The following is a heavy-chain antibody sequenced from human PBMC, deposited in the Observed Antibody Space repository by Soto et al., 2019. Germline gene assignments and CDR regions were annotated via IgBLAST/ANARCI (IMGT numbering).Heavy chain of an antibody. V-gene: IGHV4-61*08. J-gene: IGHJ5*02. CDR1: GDSVNSNGTS. CDR3: ARGRSGGPRFDP. CDR2: IYNSGST. Sequence: PWGTAALSCAVSGDSVNSNGTSCGWIRQPPGQGLEWIAYIYNSGSTNYNPSLKIRVTISVDTSKNQFSLNLRSVTAADTAVYYCARGRSGGPRFDPWGQGTLVTVS. D-gene: IGHD2-15*01.